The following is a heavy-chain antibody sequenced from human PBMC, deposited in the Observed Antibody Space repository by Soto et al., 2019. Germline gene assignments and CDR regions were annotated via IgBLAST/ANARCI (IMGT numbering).Heavy chain of an antibody. V-gene: IGHV4-31*03. D-gene: IGHD1-1*01. Sequence: TLSLTCTVSGGSISSGGYYWSWIRQHPGKGPEWIGYICYSGSTYYNPSLNSRVTIAVDTSKNQFSLKLSSVTAADTAVYYCARGIGNNGWFDPWGQGTLVTVS. CDR2: ICYSGST. CDR1: GGSISSGGYY. J-gene: IGHJ5*02. CDR3: ARGIGNNGWFDP.